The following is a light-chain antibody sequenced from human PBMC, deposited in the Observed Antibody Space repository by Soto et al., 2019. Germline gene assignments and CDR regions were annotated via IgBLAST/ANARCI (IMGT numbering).Light chain of an antibody. CDR1: QSVSNNY. Sequence: EIVLTQSPGTLSLSPGERATLSCRASQSVSNNYLAWYQQKPGQAPRLVIYGASSRGTGIPDRFSASGSGTDFTLTISRLEPEDFAVYYCQQYNNWPPYTFGQGTKVDIK. CDR2: GAS. CDR3: QQYNNWPPYT. V-gene: IGKV3-20*01. J-gene: IGKJ2*01.